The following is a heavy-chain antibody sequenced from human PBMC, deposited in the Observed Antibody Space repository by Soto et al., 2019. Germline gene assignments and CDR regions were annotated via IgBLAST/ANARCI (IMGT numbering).Heavy chain of an antibody. CDR3: ARDYYYGSGSWIPHY. Sequence: SVKVSCNASGGTFSSYAISWVRQAPGQGLEWMGGIIPIFGTANYAQKFQGRVTITADESTSTAYMELSSLRSEDTAVYYCARDYYYGSGSWIPHYWGQGTLVTVSS. D-gene: IGHD3-10*01. CDR2: IIPIFGTA. V-gene: IGHV1-69*13. CDR1: GGTFSSYA. J-gene: IGHJ4*02.